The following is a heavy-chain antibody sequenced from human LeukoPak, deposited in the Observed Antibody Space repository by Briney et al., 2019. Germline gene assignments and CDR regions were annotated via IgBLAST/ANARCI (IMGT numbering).Heavy chain of an antibody. CDR2: IIPIFGTA. D-gene: IGHD1-26*01. CDR1: GGTFSSYA. Sequence: ASVKVSCKASGGTFSSYAISWVRQAPGQGLEWMGGIIPIFGTANYAQKFQGRVTITADESTSTAYMELSSLRSEDTAVYYCASLLGSYYDAFDIWGQGTMVTVSS. CDR3: ASLLGSYYDAFDI. V-gene: IGHV1-69*01. J-gene: IGHJ3*02.